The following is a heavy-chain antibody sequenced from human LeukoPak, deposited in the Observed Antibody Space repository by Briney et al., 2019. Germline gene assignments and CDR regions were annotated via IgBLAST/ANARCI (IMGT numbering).Heavy chain of an antibody. D-gene: IGHD6-19*01. CDR3: ARVKPNIAVAGTPGLPYYFDY. J-gene: IGHJ4*02. Sequence: ASVKVSCKASGYTFTGYYIHWVRQAPGQGLEWMGWINPNSGGTNYAQKFQGRVTVTRDTSISTAYMELSRLTSDDTAVYYCARVKPNIAVAGTPGLPYYFDYWGQGILVTVSS. CDR2: INPNSGGT. V-gene: IGHV1-2*02. CDR1: GYTFTGYY.